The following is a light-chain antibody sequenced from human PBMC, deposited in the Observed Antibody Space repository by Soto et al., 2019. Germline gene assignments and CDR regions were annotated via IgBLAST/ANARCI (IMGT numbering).Light chain of an antibody. J-gene: IGKJ5*01. V-gene: IGKV1-39*01. CDR2: AAS. CDR3: QQSYSTPGT. CDR1: QSVSTY. Sequence: DIQTTQSTSSLSASLGDRVTITCRTSQSVSTYLNWYQKKLGKAPNLLIYAASTLRSGVPSRFSGSGSGTDFTLTISSLQVEDSATYYCQQSYSTPGTFGQGTRLEIK.